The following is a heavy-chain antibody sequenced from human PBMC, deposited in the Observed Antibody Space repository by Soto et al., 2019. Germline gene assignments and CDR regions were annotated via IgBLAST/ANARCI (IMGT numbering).Heavy chain of an antibody. J-gene: IGHJ4*02. V-gene: IGHV5-51*01. CDR2: VYPGDSET. D-gene: IGHD3-3*01. Sequence: EVQLVQSGAEVKKTGESLKISCQASGYTFSDFWIGWVRQMPGKGLEWIGMVYPGDSETRYSPSFQGQVTISADRSNTTAPLQWSSLKASDTAIYFWARAYGVVIEFDYWGQGTLLTVSS. CDR1: GYTFSDFW. CDR3: ARAYGVVIEFDY.